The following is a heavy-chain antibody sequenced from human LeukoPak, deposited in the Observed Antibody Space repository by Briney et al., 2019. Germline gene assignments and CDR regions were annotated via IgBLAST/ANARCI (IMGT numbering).Heavy chain of an antibody. D-gene: IGHD1-14*01. V-gene: IGHV4-39*01. CDR2: IYYSGST. CDR1: GGSLSSSSYY. J-gene: IGHJ4*02. CDR3: ARPRSTIPSYYFDY. Sequence: SETLSLTCPVSGGSLSSSSYYWGWIRQPPGKGLEWIGSIYYSGSTYYNPSLKSRVTISVDTSKNQFSLKLSSVTAADTAVYYCARPRSTIPSYYFDYWGQGTLVTVSS.